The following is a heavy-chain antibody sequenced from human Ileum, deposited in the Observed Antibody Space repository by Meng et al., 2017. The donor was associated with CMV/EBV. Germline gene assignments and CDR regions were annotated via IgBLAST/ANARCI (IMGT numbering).Heavy chain of an antibody. Sequence: QVQLVQAGAEVKMPGASLKVSCKASGYTFTDRYLHWVRQAPGQSLEWIGWINPKNGGTNYGQNFQGRVTMTSDTSISTAYMELSWLRSDDTALYYCARDIAPSGAWWFDLWGQGTLVTVSS. J-gene: IGHJ5*02. V-gene: IGHV1-2*02. D-gene: IGHD6-13*01. CDR2: INPKNGGT. CDR1: GYTFTDRY. CDR3: ARDIAPSGAWWFDL.